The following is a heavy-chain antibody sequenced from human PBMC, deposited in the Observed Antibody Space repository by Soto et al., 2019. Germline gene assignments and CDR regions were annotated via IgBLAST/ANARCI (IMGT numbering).Heavy chain of an antibody. D-gene: IGHD3-10*01. V-gene: IGHV3-11*05. CDR2: ISSSSSYT. CDR1: GFTFSDYY. J-gene: IGHJ4*02. CDR3: AKSMVRGVIQAIDY. Sequence: QVQLVESGGGLVQPGGSLRLSCAASGFTFSDYYMSWIRQAPGKGLEWVSYISSSSSYTNYADSVKGRFTISRDNXXNSLYLQMNSLRAEDTAVYYCAKSMVRGVIQAIDYWGQGTLVTVSS.